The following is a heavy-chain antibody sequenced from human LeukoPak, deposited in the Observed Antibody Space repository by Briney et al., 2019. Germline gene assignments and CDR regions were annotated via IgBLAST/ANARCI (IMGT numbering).Heavy chain of an antibody. J-gene: IGHJ5*02. CDR3: ARDKVPSLGYYDSSGIPWFDP. V-gene: IGHV1-69*13. CDR1: GGTFSSYA. D-gene: IGHD3-22*01. CDR2: IIPIFGTA. Sequence: ASVKVSCKASGGTFSSYAISWVRQAPGQGLEWMGGIIPIFGTANYAQKFQGRVTITADESTSTAYMELSSLRSEDTAVYYCARDKVPSLGYYDSSGIPWFDPWGQGTLVTVSS.